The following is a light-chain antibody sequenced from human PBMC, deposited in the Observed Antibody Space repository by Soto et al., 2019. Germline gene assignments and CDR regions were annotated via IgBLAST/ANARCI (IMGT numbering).Light chain of an antibody. Sequence: LTQPASVSGSPGQSITISCTGTSSDVGGYNYVSWYQQHPGKAPKLIIYDVSNRPSGVSNRFSGSKSGNTASLTTSGLQAEDEADYYCSSYASSSIYVFGTGAKVTVL. CDR1: SSDVGGYNY. J-gene: IGLJ1*01. V-gene: IGLV2-14*01. CDR2: DVS. CDR3: SSYASSSIYV.